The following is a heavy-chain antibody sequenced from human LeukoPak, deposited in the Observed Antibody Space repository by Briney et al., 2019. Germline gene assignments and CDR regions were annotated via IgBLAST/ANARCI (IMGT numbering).Heavy chain of an antibody. CDR3: ARDRSIAARPDTWYFDL. CDR1: GGSISSYY. CDR2: IYYSGST. Sequence: PSETLSLTCTVSGGSISSYYWSWIRQPPGKGLEWIGYIYYSGSTNYNPSLKSRVTIPVDTSKNQFSLKLSSVIAADTAVYYCARDRSIAARPDTWYFDLWGRGTLVTVSS. J-gene: IGHJ2*01. D-gene: IGHD6-6*01. V-gene: IGHV4-59*01.